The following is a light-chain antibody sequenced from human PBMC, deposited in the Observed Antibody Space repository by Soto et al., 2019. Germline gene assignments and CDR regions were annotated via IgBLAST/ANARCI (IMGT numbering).Light chain of an antibody. CDR2: GAS. CDR3: QQYNNWPFPSWT. J-gene: IGKJ1*01. CDR1: QDVRYY. V-gene: IGKV1-27*01. Sequence: DIQMTQSPSSLSASVGDRVTITCRASQDVRYYVAWYQQKPGKVPNLLIYGASTLQSGVPSRFSGSGSGTEFTLTISSLQSEDFAVYYCQQYNNWPFPSWTFGQGTKVEIK.